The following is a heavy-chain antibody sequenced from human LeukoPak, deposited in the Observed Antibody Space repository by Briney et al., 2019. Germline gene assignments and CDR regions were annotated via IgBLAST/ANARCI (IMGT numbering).Heavy chain of an antibody. D-gene: IGHD5-24*01. Sequence: GGSLRLSCAASGFTFSSYGMHWVRQAPGKGLEWVAVIWSGGSYESYADSVKGRFTISRDNSKSTLYLQMNSLRAEDTAVYYCAKDKDVAFDIWGQGTMLTVSS. V-gene: IGHV3-30*02. CDR1: GFTFSSYG. J-gene: IGHJ3*02. CDR2: IWSGGSYE. CDR3: AKDKDVAFDI.